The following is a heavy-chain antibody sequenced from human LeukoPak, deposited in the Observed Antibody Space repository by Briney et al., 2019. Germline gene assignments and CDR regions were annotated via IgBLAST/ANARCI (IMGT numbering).Heavy chain of an antibody. Sequence: PSETLSLTCNVSAVSITGFYWSWIRQPPGKGLEWIANVFYSGSTKYNPSLKSRVTISVDTSKNQFSLKLSSVTAADTAVYYCVRYGRDGYTSYYYYGMDVWGQGTTVTVSS. CDR2: VFYSGST. J-gene: IGHJ6*02. V-gene: IGHV4-59*01. CDR3: VRYGRDGYTSYYYYGMDV. D-gene: IGHD5-24*01. CDR1: AVSITGFY.